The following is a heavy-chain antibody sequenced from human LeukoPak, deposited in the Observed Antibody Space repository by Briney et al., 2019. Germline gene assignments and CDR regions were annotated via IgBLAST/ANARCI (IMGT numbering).Heavy chain of an antibody. Sequence: GGSLRLSCAASGFTFSSYWMSWVRQAPGKGLEWVANIKQDGSEKYYVDSVKGRFTISRDNAKNSLYLQMNSLRAEDTAVYYCAKPPRLDAFDIWGQGTMVTVSS. CDR3: AKPPRLDAFDI. V-gene: IGHV3-7*03. CDR1: GFTFSSYW. CDR2: IKQDGSEK. J-gene: IGHJ3*02.